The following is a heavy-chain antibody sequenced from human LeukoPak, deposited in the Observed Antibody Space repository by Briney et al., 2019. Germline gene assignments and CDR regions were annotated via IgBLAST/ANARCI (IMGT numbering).Heavy chain of an antibody. CDR3: ARAAVLLWFGELNNWFDP. Sequence: ASVKVSCKASGYTFTSYAMHGVRQAPGQRLEWMGWINAGNGNTKYSQKFQGRVTITRDTSASTAYMELSSLRSEDTAVYYCARAAVLLWFGELNNWFDPWGQGTLVTVSS. CDR1: GYTFTSYA. CDR2: INAGNGNT. V-gene: IGHV1-3*01. D-gene: IGHD3-10*01. J-gene: IGHJ5*02.